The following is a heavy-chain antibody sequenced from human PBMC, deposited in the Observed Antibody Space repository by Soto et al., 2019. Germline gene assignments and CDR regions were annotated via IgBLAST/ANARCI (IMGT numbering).Heavy chain of an antibody. Sequence: SVKVSCKASGRTFSSYAISWVRQAPGQGLEWMGGIIPIFGTANYAQKFQGRVTITADESTSTAYMELSSLRSEDTAVYYCARQSRGGIAARPAPYYYYYYGMDVWGQGTTVTVSS. J-gene: IGHJ6*02. CDR2: IIPIFGTA. V-gene: IGHV1-69*13. CDR1: GRTFSSYA. CDR3: ARQSRGGIAARPAPYYYYYYGMDV. D-gene: IGHD6-6*01.